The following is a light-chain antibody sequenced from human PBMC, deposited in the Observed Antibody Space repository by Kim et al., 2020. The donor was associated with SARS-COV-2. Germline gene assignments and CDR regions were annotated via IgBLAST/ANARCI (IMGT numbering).Light chain of an antibody. CDR2: DAS. CDR1: QSVATF. CDR3: QLRGN. Sequence: PGESATLSCRASQSVATFLAWYQPNPGQAPRLLIYDASKRATGIPARFRGGGSETDFTLTIGTLEPEDSAVYYCQLRGNFGQGTRLEIK. J-gene: IGKJ5*01. V-gene: IGKV3-11*01.